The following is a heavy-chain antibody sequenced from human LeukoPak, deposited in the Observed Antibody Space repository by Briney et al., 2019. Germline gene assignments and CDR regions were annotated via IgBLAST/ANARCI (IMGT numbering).Heavy chain of an antibody. D-gene: IGHD3-22*01. J-gene: IGHJ4*02. CDR2: IVPLFGTA. CDR3: TIGWNYYDSSGQGI. Sequence: ASEKVSCKASGGTFTNYAISWVRQAPGQGVEWMGGIVPLFGTAKSGQKFQGTVSITADESTSTAYMELSSLRYEDTAVYYCTIGWNYYDSSGQGIWGQGTLVTVSS. V-gene: IGHV1-69*01. CDR1: GGTFTNYA.